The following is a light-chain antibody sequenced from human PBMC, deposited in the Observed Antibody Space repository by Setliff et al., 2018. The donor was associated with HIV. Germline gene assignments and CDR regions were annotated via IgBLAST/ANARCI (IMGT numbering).Light chain of an antibody. J-gene: IGLJ1*01. CDR2: DVI. CDR1: SSDVGNYNY. CDR3: SSYTSSLRYV. Sequence: QSALTQPASVSGSPGQSITISCTGTSSDVGNYNYVSWYQQHPGKAPKLIIYDVIKRPSGVSNRFSGSKSGNTASLTISGLQAEDEADYFCSSYTSSLRYVFGTGTRSPS. V-gene: IGLV2-14*03.